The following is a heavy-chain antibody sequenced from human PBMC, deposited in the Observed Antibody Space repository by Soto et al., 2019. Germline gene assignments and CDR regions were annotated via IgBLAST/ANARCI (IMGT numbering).Heavy chain of an antibody. CDR3: AITIFGVVILNYYGMAG. V-gene: IGHV1-69*13. CDR1: GGTFSSYA. Sequence: SVKVSCKASGGTFSSYAISWVRQAPGQGLEWMGGIIPIFGTANYAQKFQGRVTITADESTSTAYMELSSLRSEDTAVYYCAITIFGVVILNYYGMAGWGQGTTVTVSS. J-gene: IGHJ6*02. D-gene: IGHD3-3*01. CDR2: IIPIFGTA.